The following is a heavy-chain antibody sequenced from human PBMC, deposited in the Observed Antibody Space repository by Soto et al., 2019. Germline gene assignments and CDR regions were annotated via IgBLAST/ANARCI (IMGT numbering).Heavy chain of an antibody. V-gene: IGHV4-34*01. J-gene: IGHJ5*02. CDR3: ARELTNPPGIAVADNWFDP. D-gene: IGHD6-19*01. CDR2: INHSGST. Sequence: SETLSLTRAVYGGSFSGYYVTWIRQPPGKGLEWIGEINHSGSTNYNPSLKSRVTISVDTSKNQFSLKLSSVTAADTAVYYCARELTNPPGIAVADNWFDPWGQGTLVTVSS. CDR1: GGSFSGYY.